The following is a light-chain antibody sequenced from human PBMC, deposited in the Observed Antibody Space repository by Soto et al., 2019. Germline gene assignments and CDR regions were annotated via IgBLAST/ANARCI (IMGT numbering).Light chain of an antibody. CDR3: SSYSGTSTLV. CDR1: SSDVGGYNS. Sequence: QSALTQPASVSGSPGQSITISCTGTSSDVGGYNSVSWYQHHPGKAPKLLIYEVSDRPSGVSDRFSGSKSGNTASLTISGLQAEDEADFYCSSYSGTSTLVFGGGTKLTVL. CDR2: EVS. J-gene: IGLJ2*01. V-gene: IGLV2-14*01.